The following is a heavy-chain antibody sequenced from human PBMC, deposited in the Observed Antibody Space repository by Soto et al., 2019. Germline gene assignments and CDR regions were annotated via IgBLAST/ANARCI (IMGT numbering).Heavy chain of an antibody. CDR1: GGSISSYY. CDR3: ARELDYGDFSFDY. V-gene: IGHV4-59*01. CDR2: IXYSGSX. J-gene: IGHJ4*02. D-gene: IGHD4-17*01. Sequence: LXXTCTVSGGSISSYYWSWIRQPPGKGLDWIGYIXYSGSXNNNTYIKSRXXISVDTSXXQFYMKLSSVTAAETAVYYCARELDYGDFSFDYWGQGTLVTVSS.